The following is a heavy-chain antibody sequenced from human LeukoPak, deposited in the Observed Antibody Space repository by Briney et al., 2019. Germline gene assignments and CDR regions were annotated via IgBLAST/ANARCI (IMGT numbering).Heavy chain of an antibody. J-gene: IGHJ3*02. Sequence: GASVKVSCKVSGYTLTELSMHWVRQAPGKGLEWMGGFDPEDGETIYAQKFQGRVTMTEDTSTDTAYMELSSLRSEDTAVYYCATAWPVWSGYYTGDAFDIWGQGTMVTVSS. D-gene: IGHD3-3*01. CDR1: GYTLTELS. V-gene: IGHV1-24*01. CDR3: ATAWPVWSGYYTGDAFDI. CDR2: FDPEDGET.